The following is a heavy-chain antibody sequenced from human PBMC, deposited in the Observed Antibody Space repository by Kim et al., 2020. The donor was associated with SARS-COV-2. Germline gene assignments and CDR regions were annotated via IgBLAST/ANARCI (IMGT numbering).Heavy chain of an antibody. J-gene: IGHJ4*02. CDR3: ARAGDEGGSYAFDY. Sequence: ADSVKGRFTISRDNSKNTLYLQMNSLRAEDTAVYYCARAGDEGGSYAFDYWGQGTLVTVSS. V-gene: IGHV3-33*01. D-gene: IGHD1-26*01.